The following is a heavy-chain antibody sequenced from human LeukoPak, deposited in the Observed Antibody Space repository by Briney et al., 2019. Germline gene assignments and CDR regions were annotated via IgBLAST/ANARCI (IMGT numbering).Heavy chain of an antibody. J-gene: IGHJ3*02. CDR2: TYTGGNS. Sequence: GGSLRLSCAASEFTFSSYSMNWVRQAPGKGLEWVSVTYTGGNSYYAGSVQGRFIISRDISKNTLYLQMNNLRAEDSALYYCARGGRGSAAVVAPRSFDIWGQGTMVTVSS. CDR1: EFTFSSYS. V-gene: IGHV3-53*01. CDR3: ARGGRGSAAVVAPRSFDI. D-gene: IGHD3-22*01.